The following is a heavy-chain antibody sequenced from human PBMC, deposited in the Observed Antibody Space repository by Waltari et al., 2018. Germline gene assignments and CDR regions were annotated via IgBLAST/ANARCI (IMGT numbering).Heavy chain of an antibody. Sequence: EVQLVESGGGLVQPGGSLRLSCAASGFTFSSYWMSWVRQAPGKGLGWGANIKQDGSGKYYVDSVKGRVTISRDNAKNSLYLQMNSLRAEDTAVYYCARDWYFDLWGRGTLVTVSS. V-gene: IGHV3-7*01. CDR3: ARDWYFDL. CDR2: IKQDGSGK. CDR1: GFTFSSYW. J-gene: IGHJ2*01.